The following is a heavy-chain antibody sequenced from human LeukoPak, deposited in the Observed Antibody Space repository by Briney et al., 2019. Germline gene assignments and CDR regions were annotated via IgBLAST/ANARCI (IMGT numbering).Heavy chain of an antibody. D-gene: IGHD3-22*01. CDR1: GFTLSSYS. CDR2: ISSSSSYR. J-gene: IGHJ4*02. V-gene: IGHV3-21*01. Sequence: GGPLRLSCAASGFTLSSYSMNWVRQAPGKGVEWVSSISSSSSYRYYADSVKGRFTISRDNAKNSLYLQMNSLRVEDTAVYYCARDELPDDNSGYAFDCWGQGTLVTVSS. CDR3: ARDELPDDNSGYAFDC.